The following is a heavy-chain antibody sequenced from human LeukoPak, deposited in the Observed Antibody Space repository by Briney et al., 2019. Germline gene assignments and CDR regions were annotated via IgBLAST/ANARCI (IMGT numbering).Heavy chain of an antibody. Sequence: ASVKVSCKASGYTFTSYAMNWVRQAPGQGLEWMGWISAYNGNTNYAQKLQGRVTMTTDTSTSTAYMELRSLRSDDTAVYYCATFGSSSWSVNAFDIWGQGTVVTVSS. CDR1: GYTFTSYA. J-gene: IGHJ3*02. CDR2: ISAYNGNT. D-gene: IGHD6-13*01. V-gene: IGHV1-18*01. CDR3: ATFGSSSWSVNAFDI.